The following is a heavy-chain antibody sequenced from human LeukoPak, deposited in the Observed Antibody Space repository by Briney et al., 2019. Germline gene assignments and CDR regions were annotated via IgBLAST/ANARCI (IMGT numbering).Heavy chain of an antibody. CDR1: GFTFRNAW. Sequence: PGGSLRLSCGASGFTFRNAWMSWVRQAPGKGLEWVGRIISKADGGTTDYAAPVKGRLSISRDDSKNTLFLQMNSLKIEDTAVYYCTTDRVGEFDYWGRGTLVTVSS. D-gene: IGHD3-16*01. CDR3: TTDRVGEFDY. CDR2: IISKADGGTT. J-gene: IGHJ4*02. V-gene: IGHV3-15*01.